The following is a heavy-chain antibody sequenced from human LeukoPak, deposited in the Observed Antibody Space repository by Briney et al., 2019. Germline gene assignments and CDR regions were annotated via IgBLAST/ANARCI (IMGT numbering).Heavy chain of an antibody. J-gene: IGHJ4*02. V-gene: IGHV3-9*01. Sequence: PGRSLRLSCAASGFTFEDYAMHWVRQAPGKGLEWVSGISWSSGSIGYVDSVKGRFTISRDNAKNSLYLQMNSLRAEDTALYYCAKDLGYSGYDSIFDYWGQGTLVSVSS. CDR3: AKDLGYSGYDSIFDY. CDR1: GFTFEDYA. CDR2: ISWSSGSI. D-gene: IGHD5-12*01.